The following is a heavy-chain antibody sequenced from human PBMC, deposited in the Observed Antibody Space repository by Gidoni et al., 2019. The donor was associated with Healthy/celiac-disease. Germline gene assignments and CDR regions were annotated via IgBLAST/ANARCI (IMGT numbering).Heavy chain of an antibody. Sequence: PGKGLEWVSAISGSGGSTYYADSVKGRFTISRDNSKNTLYLQMNSLRAEDTAVYYCAKVIVPAAPSPNWFDPWGQGTLDTVSS. CDR3: AKVIVPAAPSPNWFDP. CDR2: ISGSGGST. D-gene: IGHD2-2*01. J-gene: IGHJ5*02. V-gene: IGHV3-23*01.